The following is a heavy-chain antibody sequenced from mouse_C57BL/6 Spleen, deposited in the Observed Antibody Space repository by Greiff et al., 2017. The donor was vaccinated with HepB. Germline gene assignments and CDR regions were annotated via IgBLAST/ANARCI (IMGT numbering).Heavy chain of an antibody. Sequence: EVQLVESGPGLVKPSQSLSLTCSVTGYSITSGYYWNWIRQFPGNKLEWMGYISYDGSNNYNPSLKNRISITRDTSKNQFFLKLNSVTTEDTATYYCARERGEIGRYFDVWGTGTTVTVSS. CDR2: ISYDGSN. D-gene: IGHD4-1*01. J-gene: IGHJ1*03. CDR3: ARERGEIGRYFDV. V-gene: IGHV3-6*01. CDR1: GYSITSGYY.